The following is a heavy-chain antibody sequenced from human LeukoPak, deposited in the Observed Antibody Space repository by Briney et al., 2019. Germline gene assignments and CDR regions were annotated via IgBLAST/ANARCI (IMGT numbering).Heavy chain of an antibody. J-gene: IGHJ6*02. CDR2: VRPYNGDP. Sequence: ASVKVSCKASGDIFSRYGITWARQAPGQGPEWMGWVRPYNGDPEYAQKFQGRVTMSTDTSTDTSYMELRSLGSDDTAVYYCARPYSANWHPHPYRMDVWGQGTTVIVSS. V-gene: IGHV1-18*04. D-gene: IGHD1-1*01. CDR3: ARPYSANWHPHPYRMDV. CDR1: GDIFSRYG.